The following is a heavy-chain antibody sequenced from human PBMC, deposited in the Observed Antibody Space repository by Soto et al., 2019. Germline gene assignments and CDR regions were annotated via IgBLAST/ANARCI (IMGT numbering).Heavy chain of an antibody. Sequence: QVQLVQSGAEVKKPGSSVKVSCKASGDTFRNYAFTWVRQAPGQGLEWMGTIIPLFSTRYAQKFQGRVTMTADESTSTVYMDLSSLKSDDAAVYYCARDPGIAVVGRGTSFALWGQGTLVTVSS. J-gene: IGHJ4*02. CDR3: ARDPGIAVVGRGTSFAL. D-gene: IGHD6-19*01. V-gene: IGHV1-69*18. CDR1: GDTFRNYA. CDR2: IIPLFST.